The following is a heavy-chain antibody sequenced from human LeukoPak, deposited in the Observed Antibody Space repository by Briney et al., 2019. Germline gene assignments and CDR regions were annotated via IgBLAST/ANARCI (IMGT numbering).Heavy chain of an antibody. Sequence: GRSLRLSCAASGFTFSSYGMHWVRQARGKGLEWVAVISYDGSNKYYADSVKGRFTISRDNSKNTLYLQMNSLRAEDTAVYYCAKDPANYYDFWSGYFPAPPGVYWGQGTLVTVSS. D-gene: IGHD3-3*01. V-gene: IGHV3-30*18. CDR2: ISYDGSNK. J-gene: IGHJ4*02. CDR1: GFTFSSYG. CDR3: AKDPANYYDFWSGYFPAPPGVY.